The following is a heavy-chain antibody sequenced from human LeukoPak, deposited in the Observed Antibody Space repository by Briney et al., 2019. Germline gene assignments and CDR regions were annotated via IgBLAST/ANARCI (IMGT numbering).Heavy chain of an antibody. D-gene: IGHD2-2*01. V-gene: IGHV3-23*01. CDR1: GFTFSTYA. Sequence: RGSLRLSCAASGFTFSTYAMSWARQAPGKGLEWVSVISGSGASTYYADSVKGRFTISRDNSKNTLYLQMNSLRAEDTAVYYCAKGIVPAPNAAFDIWGQGTMVTVSS. CDR2: ISGSGAST. CDR3: AKGIVPAPNAAFDI. J-gene: IGHJ3*02.